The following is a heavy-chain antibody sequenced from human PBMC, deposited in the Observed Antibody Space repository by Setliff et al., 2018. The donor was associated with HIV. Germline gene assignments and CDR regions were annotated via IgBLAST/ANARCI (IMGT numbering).Heavy chain of an antibody. V-gene: IGHV4-59*11. J-gene: IGHJ4*02. CDR2: IHYSGIT. CDR1: RDSINGHW. D-gene: IGHD3-22*01. CDR3: ARALGYYYDSSGYVDY. Sequence: SETLSLTCTVSRDSINGHWWSWIRQPPGKGLEWTGSIHYSGITHYNPSLKSRLTMSVDTSKNQFSLKLSSVTAADTAVYYCARALGYYYDSSGYVDYWGQGTLVTVSS.